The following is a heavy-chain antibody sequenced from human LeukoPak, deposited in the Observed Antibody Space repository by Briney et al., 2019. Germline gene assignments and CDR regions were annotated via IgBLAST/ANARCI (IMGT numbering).Heavy chain of an antibody. CDR3: ARMGAQYSSGPGYYYYGMDV. CDR2: IDLDDDK. D-gene: IGHD6-19*01. Sequence: SGPTLVNPTQTLTLTCTFSGFSLSTSGMCVSWIRQPPEKALEWLARIDLDDDKYYSTSLKTRLTISKDTSKNQVVLTMTNMDPVDTATYYCARMGAQYSSGPGYYYYGMDVWGQGTTVTVSS. J-gene: IGHJ6*02. V-gene: IGHV2-70*11. CDR1: GFSLSTSGMC.